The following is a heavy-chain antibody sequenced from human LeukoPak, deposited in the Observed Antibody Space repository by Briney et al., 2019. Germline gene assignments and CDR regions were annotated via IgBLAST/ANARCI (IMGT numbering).Heavy chain of an antibody. Sequence: PGGSLRLSCAASGFTFSSCGMHWVRQAPGKGLEWVAVIWYDGSNKYYADSVKGRFTISRDNSKNTLYLQMNSLRAEDTAVYYCARESGSGSSFDYWGQGTLVTVSS. D-gene: IGHD3-10*01. CDR3: ARESGSGSSFDY. CDR2: IWYDGSNK. CDR1: GFTFSSCG. J-gene: IGHJ4*02. V-gene: IGHV3-33*01.